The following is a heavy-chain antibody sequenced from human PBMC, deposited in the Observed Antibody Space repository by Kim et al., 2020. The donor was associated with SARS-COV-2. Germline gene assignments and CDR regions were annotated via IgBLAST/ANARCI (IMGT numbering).Heavy chain of an antibody. D-gene: IGHD6-19*01. CDR3: ARAVAAYFDY. CDR2: DT. J-gene: IGHJ4*02. Sequence: DTSYSPSFQGQVTISADKSISTAYLQWSSLKASDTAMYYCARAVAAYFDYWGQGTLVTVSS. V-gene: IGHV5-51*01.